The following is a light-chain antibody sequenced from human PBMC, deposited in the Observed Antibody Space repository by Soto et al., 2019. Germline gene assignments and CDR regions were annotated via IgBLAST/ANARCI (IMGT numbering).Light chain of an antibody. CDR2: AVS. CDR3: SSYTSSSTLV. CDR1: SSDIGSYNH. V-gene: IGLV2-14*03. J-gene: IGLJ1*01. Sequence: QSVLTQPRSVSGSPGQSVTISCTGTSSDIGSYNHVAWYQQFPGKSPKLMIYAVSDRPSGVSNRFSGSKSGNTASLTISGLQAEDEADYYCSSYTSSSTLVFGTGTKLTVL.